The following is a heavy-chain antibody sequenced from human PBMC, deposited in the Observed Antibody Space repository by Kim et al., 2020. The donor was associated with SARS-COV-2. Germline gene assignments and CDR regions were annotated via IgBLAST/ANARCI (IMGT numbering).Heavy chain of an antibody. D-gene: IGHD3-16*01. V-gene: IGHV3-21*01. J-gene: IGHJ4*02. CDR3: ARLTYYDYVWGSSEYADY. Sequence: GGSLRLSCAASGFTFSSYSMNWVRQAPGKGLEWVPSISSSSSYIYYADLVKGRFTISRDNAKNSLYLQMNSLRAEDTAVYYCARLTYYDYVWGSSEYADYWGQRPLVTVTS. CDR2: ISSSSSYI. CDR1: GFTFSSYS.